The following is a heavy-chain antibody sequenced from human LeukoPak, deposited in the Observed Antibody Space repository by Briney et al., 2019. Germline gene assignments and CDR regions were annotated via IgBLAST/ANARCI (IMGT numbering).Heavy chain of an antibody. CDR2: ISSSSSYI. Sequence: PGGSLRLSCAASGFTSSSYSMNWVRQAPGKGLEWVSSISSSSSYIYYADSVKGRFTISRDNAKNSLYLQMNSLRAEDTAVYYCARSTEHNGGLGDAFDIWGQGTMVTVSS. CDR1: GFTSSSYS. D-gene: IGHD2-21*01. CDR3: ARSTEHNGGLGDAFDI. V-gene: IGHV3-21*01. J-gene: IGHJ3*02.